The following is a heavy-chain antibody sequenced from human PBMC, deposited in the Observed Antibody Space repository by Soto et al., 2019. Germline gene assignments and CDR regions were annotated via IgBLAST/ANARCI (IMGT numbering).Heavy chain of an antibody. J-gene: IGHJ6*03. D-gene: IGHD4-4*01. CDR1: GGGFSSYT. Sequence: GAPVEVSSKACGGGFSSYTMRWVRQAPGQRLEWMGRIIPILGIANYAQKFQGRVTITADKSTSTAYMELSSLRSEDTAVYYCASSGRYSTVRYYYYYYMDVWGKGTTVTVSS. V-gene: IGHV1-69*02. CDR2: IIPILGIA. CDR3: ASSGRYSTVRYYYYYYMDV.